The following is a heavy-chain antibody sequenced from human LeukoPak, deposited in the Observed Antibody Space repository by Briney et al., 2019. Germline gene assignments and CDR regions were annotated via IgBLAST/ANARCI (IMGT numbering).Heavy chain of an antibody. Sequence: SETLSLTCAVYGGSSSGYYWSWIRQPPGKGLEWIGEINHSGSTNYNPSLKSRVTISVDTSKNQFSLKLSSVTAADTAVYYCARGRSPVAGTEDFDYWGQGTLVTVSS. CDR3: ARGRSPVAGTEDFDY. V-gene: IGHV4-34*01. J-gene: IGHJ4*02. CDR1: GGSSSGYY. CDR2: INHSGST. D-gene: IGHD6-19*01.